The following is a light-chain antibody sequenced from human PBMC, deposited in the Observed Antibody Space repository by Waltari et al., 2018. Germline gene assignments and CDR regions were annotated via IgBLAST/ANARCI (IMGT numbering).Light chain of an antibody. CDR3: QHYNNWPPWT. V-gene: IGKV3-15*01. J-gene: IGKJ1*01. CDR1: QSVSSN. CDR2: GAS. Sequence: EIVMTQSPATLSVSPGDRATLSCRASQSVSSNLAWYQQKPGQAPRLLIYGASTRATGIPARCSGSGSGTEFTLTISSLQSEDFAVYYCQHYNNWPPWTFGQGTKVEIK.